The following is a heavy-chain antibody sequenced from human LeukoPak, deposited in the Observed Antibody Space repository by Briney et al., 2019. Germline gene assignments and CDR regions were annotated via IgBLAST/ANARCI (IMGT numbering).Heavy chain of an antibody. Sequence: GRTLRPSCAPSGFTFSSDWMSWVRQAAGNGLEAVANIRHDGSEKYFVDAVKGRFTIGRDNGKNSLYLQMNSLRGEETAVYYCARDGMGVIKAFDIWGQGTMVTVSS. CDR2: IRHDGSEK. D-gene: IGHD3-10*01. CDR3: ARDGMGVIKAFDI. V-gene: IGHV3-7*03. CDR1: GFTFSSDW. J-gene: IGHJ3*02.